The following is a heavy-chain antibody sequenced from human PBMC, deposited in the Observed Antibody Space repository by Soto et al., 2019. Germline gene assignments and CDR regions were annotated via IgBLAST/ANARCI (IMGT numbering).Heavy chain of an antibody. J-gene: IGHJ6*02. CDR3: ARSKRGSGSGWYSYYYYGMDV. CDR1: GYTFTSYG. Sequence: ASVKVSCKASGYTFTSYGISWVRQAPGQGPEWMGWISAYNGNTNYAQKLQGRVTMTTDTSTSTAYMELRSLRSDDTAVYYCARSKRGSGSGWYSYYYYGMDVWGQGTTVTVSS. CDR2: ISAYNGNT. V-gene: IGHV1-18*01. D-gene: IGHD6-19*01.